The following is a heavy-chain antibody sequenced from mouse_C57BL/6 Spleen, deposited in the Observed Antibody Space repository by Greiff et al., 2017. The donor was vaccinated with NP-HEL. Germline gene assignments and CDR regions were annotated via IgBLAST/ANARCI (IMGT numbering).Heavy chain of an antibody. V-gene: IGHV1-82*01. Sequence: VKLMESGPELVKPGASVKISCKASGYAFSSSWMNWVKQRPGKGLEWIGRIYPGDGDPNYNGKFKGKATLTADTSSSTAYMQLSSLTSEDSAVYFCASTVVNYAMDYWGQGTSVTVSS. CDR3: ASTVVNYAMDY. D-gene: IGHD1-1*01. CDR1: GYAFSSSW. J-gene: IGHJ4*01. CDR2: IYPGDGDP.